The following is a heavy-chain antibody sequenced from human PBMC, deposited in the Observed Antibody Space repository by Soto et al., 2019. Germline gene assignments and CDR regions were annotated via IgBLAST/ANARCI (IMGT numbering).Heavy chain of an antibody. CDR1: GYTFTSYY. V-gene: IGHV1-46*03. D-gene: IGHD3-10*01. J-gene: IGHJ3*02. Sequence: GASVKVSCKASGYTFTSYYMHWVRQAPGQGLEWMGIINPSGGSTSYAQKFQGRVTMTRDTSTSTVYMELSSLRSEDTAVYYCARRERFTMVRGSDAFDIWGQGTMVT. CDR3: ARRERFTMVRGSDAFDI. CDR2: INPSGGST.